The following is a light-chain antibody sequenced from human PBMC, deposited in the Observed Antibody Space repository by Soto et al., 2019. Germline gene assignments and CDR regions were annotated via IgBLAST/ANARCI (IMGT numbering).Light chain of an antibody. J-gene: IGLJ3*02. CDR3: HSYDSSLSGSV. CDR1: SSNIGAGYD. CDR2: RNN. V-gene: IGLV1-40*01. Sequence: QSVLTQPPSVSGAPGQRVTISCTGSSSNIGAGYDVHWYQQLPGTAPKLLIYRNNNRPSGVPDRLSGSKSGTSASLAITGLQAEDEADYYCHSYDSSLSGSVFGGGTNLTVL.